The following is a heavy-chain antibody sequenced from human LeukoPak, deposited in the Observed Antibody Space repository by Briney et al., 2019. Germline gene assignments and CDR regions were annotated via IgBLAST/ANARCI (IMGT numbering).Heavy chain of an antibody. CDR3: ARGAVAGTFYYYYMDV. D-gene: IGHD6-19*01. CDR2: IYTSGST. CDR1: GGSISGSSYY. Sequence: SQTLSLTCTVSGGSISGSSYYWSWIRQPAGKGLEWIGRIYTSGSTNYNPSLESRVTISLDTSKNQFSLKMNSVTAADTAVYYCARGAVAGTFYYYYMDVWGKGTTVTVSS. V-gene: IGHV4-61*02. J-gene: IGHJ6*03.